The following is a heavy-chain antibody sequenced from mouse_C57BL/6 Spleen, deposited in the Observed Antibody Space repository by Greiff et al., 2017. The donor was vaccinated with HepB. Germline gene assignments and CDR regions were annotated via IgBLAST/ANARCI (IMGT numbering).Heavy chain of an antibody. Sequence: VQLQQPGAELVRPGSSVKLSCKASGYTFTSYWMDWVKQRPGQGLEWIGNIYPSDSETHYNQKFKDKATLTVDKSSSTAYMQLSSLTSEDSAVYYCARETTVVYFDYWGQGTTLTVSS. J-gene: IGHJ2*01. D-gene: IGHD1-1*01. V-gene: IGHV1-61*01. CDR1: GYTFTSYW. CDR2: IYPSDSET. CDR3: ARETTVVYFDY.